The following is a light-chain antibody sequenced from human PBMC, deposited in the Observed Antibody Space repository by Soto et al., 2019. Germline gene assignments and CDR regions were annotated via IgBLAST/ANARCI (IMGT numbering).Light chain of an antibody. CDR3: HQRSNWPLT. CDR1: QSIGSY. J-gene: IGKJ4*01. V-gene: IGKV3-11*01. CDR2: DAS. Sequence: EIVLTQSPATLSLSLGERATLSCRASQSIGSYLAWYQHKLGQPPRLLIYDASNRATGIPVRFSGSGSGTDFTLTISSLEPEDFAVYYCHQRSNWPLTFGGGTKVEIK.